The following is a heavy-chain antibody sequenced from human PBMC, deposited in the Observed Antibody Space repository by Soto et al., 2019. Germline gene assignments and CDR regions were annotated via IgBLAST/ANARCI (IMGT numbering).Heavy chain of an antibody. CDR2: IYYNGNT. J-gene: IGHJ4*02. D-gene: IGHD7-27*01. CDR1: GGSISNHY. CDR3: TRANWYSEY. Sequence: PSETLSLTCSVSGGSISNHYWSWIRQPPGKGLKWIGYIYYNGNTNYNPSLKSRVTMSVDTSRNQISLKLTTVTAADTAVYYCTRANWYSEYWGQGTLVTVSS. V-gene: IGHV4-59*11.